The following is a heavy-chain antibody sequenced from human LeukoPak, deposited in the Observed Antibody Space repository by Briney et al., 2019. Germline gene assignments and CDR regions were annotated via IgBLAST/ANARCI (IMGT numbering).Heavy chain of an antibody. J-gene: IGHJ3*02. CDR3: CLDVGTPFDI. CDR1: GFTFSSYS. CDR2: ISSSSSYI. Sequence: GGSLRLSCAASGFTFSSYSMNWVRQAPGKGLEWVSSISSSSSYIYYADSVKGRFTISRDNAKNSLYLQMNSLRAEDTAVYCCCLDVGTPFDIWGQGTMVTVSS. V-gene: IGHV3-21*01. D-gene: IGHD3-9*01.